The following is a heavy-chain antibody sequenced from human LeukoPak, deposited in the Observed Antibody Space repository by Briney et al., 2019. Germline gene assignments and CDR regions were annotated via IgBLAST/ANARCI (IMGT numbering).Heavy chain of an antibody. J-gene: IGHJ4*02. D-gene: IGHD4-17*01. CDR1: GVSLRNYY. CDR3: ARAGSDYGDGIEY. CDR2: IFNSGST. Sequence: PSETLSLTCTVSGVSLRNYYWTCIRQLPGKQLEWIGYIFNSGSTNYNPSLKSRVTISVDTSKNQFSLNLNSMTAADTAVYYCARAGSDYGDGIEYRGQGTLVTVSS. V-gene: IGHV4-59*01.